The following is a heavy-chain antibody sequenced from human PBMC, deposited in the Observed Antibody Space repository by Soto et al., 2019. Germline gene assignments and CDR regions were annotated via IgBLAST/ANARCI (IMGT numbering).Heavy chain of an antibody. CDR2: ISWNSGSI. CDR1: GFTFDDYA. CDR3: AKDISRSGSYYFDY. V-gene: IGHV3-9*01. D-gene: IGHD6-6*01. J-gene: IGHJ4*02. Sequence: EVQLVESGGGLVQPGRSLRLSCAASGFTFDDYAMHWVRQAPGKGLEWVSGISWNSGSIGYADSVKGRFTISRDNAKNSLYLQMNSLRAEDTAWYYCAKDISRSGSYYFDYWGQGTLVTVSS.